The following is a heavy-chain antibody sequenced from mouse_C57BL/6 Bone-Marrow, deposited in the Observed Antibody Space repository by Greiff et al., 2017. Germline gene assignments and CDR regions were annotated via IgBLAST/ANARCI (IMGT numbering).Heavy chain of an antibody. Sequence: QVQLQQSGAELARPGASVKMSCKASGYTFTSYTMHWVKQRPGQGLEWIGYINPSSGYTKYNQKFKDKATLTADKSSSTAYMQLSSLTSEDSAVYYCERPFGSSYRVDYWGQGTTLTVSS. CDR1: GYTFTSYT. D-gene: IGHD1-1*01. J-gene: IGHJ2*01. V-gene: IGHV1-4*01. CDR3: ERPFGSSYRVDY. CDR2: INPSSGYT.